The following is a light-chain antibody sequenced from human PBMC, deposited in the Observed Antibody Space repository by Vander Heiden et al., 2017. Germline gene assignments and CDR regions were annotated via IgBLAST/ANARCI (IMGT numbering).Light chain of an antibody. CDR2: GNS. Sequence: QSLLTQPPSVSGAPGQRVTISCTGSRSNIGTGYDVHWYQRLPGTAPKLLIYGNSNRPSGVPDRFSGSKSGTSGSLAITGLQAEDEADYYCQSYDSSLSAYVFGTGTKVSVL. J-gene: IGLJ1*01. CDR1: RSNIGTGYD. CDR3: QSYDSSLSAYV. V-gene: IGLV1-40*01.